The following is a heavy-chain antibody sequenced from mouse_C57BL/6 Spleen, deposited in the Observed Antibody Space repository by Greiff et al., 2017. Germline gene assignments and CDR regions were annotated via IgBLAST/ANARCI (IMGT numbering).Heavy chain of an antibody. J-gene: IGHJ2*01. Sequence: DVKLVESGGGLVKPGGSLKLSCAASGFTFSDYGMHWVRQAPEKGLEWVAYISSGSSTIYYADTVKGRFTISRDNAKNTLFLQMTSLRSEDTAMYYCAFDYYGSSYYFDYGGQGTTLTVSS. V-gene: IGHV5-17*01. CDR1: GFTFSDYG. CDR3: AFDYYGSSYYFDY. D-gene: IGHD1-1*01. CDR2: ISSGSSTI.